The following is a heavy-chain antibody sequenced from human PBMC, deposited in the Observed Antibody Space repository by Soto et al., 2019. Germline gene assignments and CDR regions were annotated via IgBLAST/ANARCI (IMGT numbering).Heavy chain of an antibody. D-gene: IGHD6-6*01. Sequence: PSGTLSLSCTVSGVSFSSYYWSWIRQPPGKGLEWIGYIYYSGSTNYNPSLKSRVTISVDTSKNQFSLKLSSVTAADTAVYYCARVGNIAARPFDYWGQGTLVTVSS. CDR3: ARVGNIAARPFDY. CDR1: GVSFSSYY. CDR2: IYYSGST. V-gene: IGHV4-59*01. J-gene: IGHJ4*02.